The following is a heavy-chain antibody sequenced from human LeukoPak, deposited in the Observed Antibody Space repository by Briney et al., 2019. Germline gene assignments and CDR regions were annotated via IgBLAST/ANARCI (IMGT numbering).Heavy chain of an antibody. V-gene: IGHV1-69*13. CDR3: ARANERPLDYYYHYMDV. Sequence: ASVKVSCKASGGTFSSYAISWVRQAPGQGLEWMGGIIPIFGTANYAQKFQGRVTITADESTSTAYMELSSLRSEDTAVYYCARANERPLDYYYHYMDVWGKGTTVTVSS. J-gene: IGHJ6*03. CDR2: IIPIFGTA. D-gene: IGHD1-1*01. CDR1: GGTFSSYA.